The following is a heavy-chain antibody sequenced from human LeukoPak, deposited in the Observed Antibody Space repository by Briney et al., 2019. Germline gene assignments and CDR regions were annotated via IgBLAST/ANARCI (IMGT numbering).Heavy chain of an antibody. D-gene: IGHD2-21*02. J-gene: IGHJ4*02. Sequence: PSETLSLTCTVSGDSLRKSTFYWVWIRQPPGKGLEWIGSIHYSGGADYNPSLQSRVTISVDTSKNEFSLKVRSVTAADTAVYFCARTHCEGDCFSAIRYWGQGTPVTVSS. CDR1: GDSLRKSTFY. CDR3: ARTHCEGDCFSAIRY. V-gene: IGHV4-39*07. CDR2: IHYSGGA.